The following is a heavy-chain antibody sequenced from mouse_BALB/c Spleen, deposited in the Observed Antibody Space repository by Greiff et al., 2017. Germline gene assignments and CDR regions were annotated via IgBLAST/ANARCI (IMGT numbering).Heavy chain of an antibody. Sequence: EVKVEESGPGLVKPSQSLSLTCTVTGYSITSDYAWNWIRQFPGNKLEWMGYISYSGSTSYNPSLKSRISITRDTSKNQFFLQLNSVTTEDTATYYCARGGNPDYWGQGTTLTVSS. J-gene: IGHJ2*01. CDR2: ISYSGST. CDR1: GYSITSDYA. D-gene: IGHD2-1*01. CDR3: ARGGNPDY. V-gene: IGHV3-2*02.